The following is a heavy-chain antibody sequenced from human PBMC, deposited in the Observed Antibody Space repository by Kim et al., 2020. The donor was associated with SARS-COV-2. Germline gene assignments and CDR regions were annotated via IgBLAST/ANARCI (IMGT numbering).Heavy chain of an antibody. CDR2: FDPEDGET. D-gene: IGHD1-26*01. CDR1: GYTLTELS. CDR3: AAGRAISGSYTFGYYYYGMDV. V-gene: IGHV1-24*01. J-gene: IGHJ6*02. Sequence: ASVKVSCKVSGYTLTELSMHWVRQAPGKGLEWMGGFDPEDGETIYAQKFQGRVTMTEDTSTDTAYMELSSLRSEDTAVYYCAAGRAISGSYTFGYYYYGMDVWGQGTTVTVSS.